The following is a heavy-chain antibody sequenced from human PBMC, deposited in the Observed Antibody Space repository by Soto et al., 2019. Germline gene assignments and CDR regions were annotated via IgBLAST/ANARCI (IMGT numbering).Heavy chain of an antibody. Sequence: QVQLQQWGAGLLKPSETLSLTCAVYGGSFSGYYWSWIRQPPGKGLEGIGEINHSGSTNYNPSLKSRVTISVATSKNQFSLKLGSVTAADTAVYYCARGLGYYDSSGYFSTDWGQGTLVTVSS. V-gene: IGHV4-34*01. D-gene: IGHD3-22*01. CDR1: GGSFSGYY. CDR3: ARGLGYYDSSGYFSTD. CDR2: INHSGST. J-gene: IGHJ4*02.